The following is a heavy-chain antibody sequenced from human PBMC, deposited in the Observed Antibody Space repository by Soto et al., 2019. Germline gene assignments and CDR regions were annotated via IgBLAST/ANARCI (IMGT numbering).Heavy chain of an antibody. V-gene: IGHV4-31*03. CDR3: ARGDYYDSSGYYHSWGDAFAI. CDR2: IYYSGST. Sequence: SETLSLTCTVSGGSISSGGYYWSWIRQHPGKGLEWIGYIYYSGSTYYNPSLKSRVTISVDTSKNQFSLKLSSVTAADTAVYYCARGDYYDSSGYYHSWGDAFAIWGQGTMVTVSS. CDR1: GGSISSGGYY. D-gene: IGHD3-22*01. J-gene: IGHJ3*02.